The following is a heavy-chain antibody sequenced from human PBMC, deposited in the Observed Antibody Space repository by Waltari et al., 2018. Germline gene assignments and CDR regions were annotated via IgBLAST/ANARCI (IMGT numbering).Heavy chain of an antibody. CDR2: IKNDGSIT. D-gene: IGHD6-13*01. Sequence: EVHLVESGGGLVQPGGSLRLSCAASGFTFSSYWMHWVRQAPGKGLMLVSRIKNDGSITSYADSVKGRFTMSRDNAKNTLYLQMNSLRAEDTAVYYCATGPGIAAYWGQGILVTVSS. CDR1: GFTFSSYW. V-gene: IGHV3-74*01. J-gene: IGHJ4*02. CDR3: ATGPGIAAY.